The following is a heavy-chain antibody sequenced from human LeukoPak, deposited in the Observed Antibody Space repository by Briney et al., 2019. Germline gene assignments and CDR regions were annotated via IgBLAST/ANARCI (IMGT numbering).Heavy chain of an antibody. D-gene: IGHD5-18*01. Sequence: PGGSLRLSCAASGFTFSSYAMSWVRLAPGKGLEWVSAISGSGGSTYYADSVKGRFTISRDNAKNSLYLQMNSLRAEDTAVYYCARDQERGYSYGILVYWGQGTLVTVSS. CDR2: ISGSGGST. J-gene: IGHJ4*02. V-gene: IGHV3-23*01. CDR3: ARDQERGYSYGILVY. CDR1: GFTFSSYA.